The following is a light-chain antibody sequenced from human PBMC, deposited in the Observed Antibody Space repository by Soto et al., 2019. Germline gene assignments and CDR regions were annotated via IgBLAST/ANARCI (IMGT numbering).Light chain of an antibody. J-gene: IGLJ2*01. CDR3: SSYAASDSFVV. CDR2: EVY. CDR1: SSDVGGYNY. V-gene: IGLV2-8*01. Sequence: QSALTQPPSASGSPGQSVTISCNGTSSDVGGYNYVSWYQHHPDKAPKLIIYEVYKRPSGVPDRFSGSKSGNTASLTVSGLQAEDEAEYYCSSYAASDSFVVFGGGTKVTVL.